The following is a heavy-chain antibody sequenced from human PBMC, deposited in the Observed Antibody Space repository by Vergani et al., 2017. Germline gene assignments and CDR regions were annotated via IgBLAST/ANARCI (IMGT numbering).Heavy chain of an antibody. CDR3: ARDRMPARQLASVDGMDV. V-gene: IGHV1-18*01. Sequence: QVQLVQSGAEVKKPGASVKVSCKASGYTFTSYGISWVRQAPGQGLEWMGWISAYNGNTNYAQKLQGRVTMTTDTSTSTAYMELRSLRSDDTAVYYCARDRMPARQLASVDGMDVWGQGTTVTVSS. J-gene: IGHJ6*02. D-gene: IGHD6-13*01. CDR1: GYTFTSYG. CDR2: ISAYNGNT.